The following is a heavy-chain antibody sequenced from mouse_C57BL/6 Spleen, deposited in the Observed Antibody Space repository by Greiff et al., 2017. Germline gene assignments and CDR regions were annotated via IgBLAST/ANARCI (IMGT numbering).Heavy chain of an antibody. J-gene: IGHJ3*01. Sequence: QVQLQQPGAELVMPGASVKLSCKASGYTFTSYWMHWVKQRPGQGLEWIGELDPSDSYTNYNQKFQGKSTLTVDKSSSTAYMQLSSLTSEDSAVYYCARRDYGSRGGFAYWGQGTLVTVSA. D-gene: IGHD1-1*01. CDR1: GYTFTSYW. CDR3: ARRDYGSRGGFAY. V-gene: IGHV1-69*01. CDR2: LDPSDSYT.